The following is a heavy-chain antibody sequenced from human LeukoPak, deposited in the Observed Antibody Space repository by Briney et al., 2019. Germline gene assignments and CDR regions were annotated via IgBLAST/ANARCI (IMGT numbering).Heavy chain of an antibody. J-gene: IGHJ5*02. V-gene: IGHV4-61*02. CDR1: GGSISSGSYY. Sequence: SQTLSLTCTVSGGSISSGSYYWSWIRQPAGKGLEWIGRIYTSGSTNYNPSLKSRVTISVDTSKNQFSLKLSSVTAADTAVYYCARGYGDYGNWFDPWGQGTLVTVSS. CDR3: ARGYGDYGNWFDP. D-gene: IGHD4-17*01. CDR2: IYTSGST.